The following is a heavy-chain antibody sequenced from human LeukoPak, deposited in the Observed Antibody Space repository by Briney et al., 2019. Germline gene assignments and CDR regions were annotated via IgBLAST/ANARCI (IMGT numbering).Heavy chain of an antibody. J-gene: IGHJ4*02. CDR2: ISAYNGNT. V-gene: IGHV1-18*04. CDR1: GYTFTSYG. D-gene: IGHD1-1*01. Sequence: ASVKVSCKASGYTFTSYGMSWVRQAPGQGLEWMGWISAYNGNTNYAQTLQGRVTMTTDTSTSTAYMELRSLRSDDTAVYYCASTPAGTLDYWGQGTLVTVSS. CDR3: ASTPAGTLDY.